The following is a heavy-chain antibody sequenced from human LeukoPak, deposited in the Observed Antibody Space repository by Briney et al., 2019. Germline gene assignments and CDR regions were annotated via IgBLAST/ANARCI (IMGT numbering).Heavy chain of an antibody. D-gene: IGHD1-26*01. Sequence: LAGGSLRLSCAPFGFALSDYWMPWVRQVPGKGLEGVANVNREGNEKYYVDSVKGRFTISRDNAKNSVDLQMDSLRVEDTAVYYCARVGTWELQRVFDFWGQGTLVTVSS. V-gene: IGHV3-7*01. J-gene: IGHJ4*02. CDR3: ARVGTWELQRVFDF. CDR1: GFALSDYW. CDR2: VNREGNEK.